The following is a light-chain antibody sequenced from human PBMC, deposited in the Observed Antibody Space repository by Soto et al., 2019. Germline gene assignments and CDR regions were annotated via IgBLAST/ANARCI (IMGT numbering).Light chain of an antibody. CDR1: QDIRKD. Sequence: MQMTKSPSSLSASVGDRVTITCRASQDIRKDLGWYQQKPGKAPKILIYGASTLQSGVPSRFSGSGSGTDFTLSISSLHPEDFAAYYCLQHSIYPCTFARMTK. V-gene: IGKV1-6*01. CDR2: GAS. J-gene: IGKJ2*02. CDR3: LQHSIYPCT.